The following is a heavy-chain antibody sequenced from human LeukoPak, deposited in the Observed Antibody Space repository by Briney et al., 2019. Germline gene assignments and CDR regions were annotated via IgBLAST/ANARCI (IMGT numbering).Heavy chain of an antibody. Sequence: SETMSLTCTVSRGSISSGDYYWSWIRQPPGKGLEWIGYIYYSGSTYYNPSLKSRVTISVDTSKNQFSLKLSSVTVADTAVYYCTRDTLDIAVAGKWFDPWGQGTLVTVSS. V-gene: IGHV4-30-4*08. CDR2: IYYSGST. CDR3: TRDTLDIAVAGKWFDP. J-gene: IGHJ5*02. D-gene: IGHD6-19*01. CDR1: RGSISSGDYY.